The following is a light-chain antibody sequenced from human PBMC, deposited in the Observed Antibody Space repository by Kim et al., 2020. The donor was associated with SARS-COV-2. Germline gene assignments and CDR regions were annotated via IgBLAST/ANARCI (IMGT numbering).Light chain of an antibody. J-gene: IGLJ3*02. CDR3: QVWVSNSGHRV. Sequence: APGKAARVSISGNNIGSQSVHGHQQKPGPGPVLVLYIYSDRNPRTPRPLSGSNSKTTATLTISRVEAEDEDDYYCQVWVSNSGHRVFGGGTQLTVL. CDR1: NIGSQS. V-gene: IGLV3-21*03. CDR2: IYS.